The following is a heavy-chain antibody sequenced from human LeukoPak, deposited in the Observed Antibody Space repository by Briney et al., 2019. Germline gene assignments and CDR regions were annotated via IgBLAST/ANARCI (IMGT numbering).Heavy chain of an antibody. CDR2: VSYDGSNK. CDR1: GFTFSSYA. D-gene: IGHD7-27*01. V-gene: IGHV3-30-3*01. CDR3: ATIGDRRTGELYRIDY. J-gene: IGHJ4*02. Sequence: GGSLRLSCAASGFTFSSYAMHWVRQAPGKGLEWVAVVSYDGSNKYYADSVTGRFTISRDNSKNTLFLQMNSLRAEDAAVHYCATIGDRRTGELYRIDYWGQGTLVTVSS.